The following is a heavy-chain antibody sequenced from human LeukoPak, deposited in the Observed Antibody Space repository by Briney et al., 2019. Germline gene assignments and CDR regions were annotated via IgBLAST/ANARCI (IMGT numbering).Heavy chain of an antibody. V-gene: IGHV4-39*07. J-gene: IGHJ4*02. Sequence: NTSETLSLTCTVSGGSISSSSYSWGWIRQPPGKGLEWIGSIYYSGSTYYNPSLKSRVTISVDRSKNQFSLKLSSVTAADTAVYYCARETWTDPGFDYWGQGTLVTVSS. CDR3: ARETWTDPGFDY. D-gene: IGHD3/OR15-3a*01. CDR1: GGSISSSSYS. CDR2: IYYSGST.